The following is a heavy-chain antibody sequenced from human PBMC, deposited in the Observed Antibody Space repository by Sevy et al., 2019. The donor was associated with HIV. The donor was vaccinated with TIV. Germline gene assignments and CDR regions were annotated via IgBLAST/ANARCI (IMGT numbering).Heavy chain of an antibody. CDR3: SASREYYSDSYGYFDY. CDR1: GHTLTDLS. Sequence: ASVKVSCKASGHTLTDLSMHWVRQAPGKGVEWIGRFDPEDGERINAQKFQGRVTMTGDTSTDKAYMELSSLRSEDTAVYYCSASREYYSDSYGYFDYWGQGTLVTVSS. J-gene: IGHJ4*02. D-gene: IGHD3-22*01. V-gene: IGHV1-24*01. CDR2: FDPEDGER.